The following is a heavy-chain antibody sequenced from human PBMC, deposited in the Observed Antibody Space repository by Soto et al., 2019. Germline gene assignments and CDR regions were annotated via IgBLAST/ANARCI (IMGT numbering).Heavy chain of an antibody. CDR1: GFSLTPSGVG. Sequence: KESGPTPVNPRQTLTLTCTFSGFSLTPSGVGVGWIRQSPGKAPEWLALIYWDDDKRYSPSLKSRLTITKDTSKNQVVLTMADLDPADTATYYCAHRVLRTVFGLVTTTAIYFDFWGQGTPVAVSS. J-gene: IGHJ4*02. D-gene: IGHD3-3*01. CDR2: IYWDDDK. V-gene: IGHV2-5*02. CDR3: AHRVLRTVFGLVTTTAIYFDF.